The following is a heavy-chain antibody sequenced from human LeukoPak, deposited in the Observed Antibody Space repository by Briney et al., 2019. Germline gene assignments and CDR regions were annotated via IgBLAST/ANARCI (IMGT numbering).Heavy chain of an antibody. CDR1: GFTVSSNC. V-gene: IGHV3-53*01. Sequence: PGGSLRLSCAASGFTVSSNCMSWVRQAPGKGLECVSVIYSGGSTYYADSVKGRFTISRDNSKNTLYLQMNSLRAEDTAVYYCARVLLGWFDPWGQGTLVTVSS. CDR2: IYSGGST. J-gene: IGHJ5*02. D-gene: IGHD3-10*01. CDR3: ARVLLGWFDP.